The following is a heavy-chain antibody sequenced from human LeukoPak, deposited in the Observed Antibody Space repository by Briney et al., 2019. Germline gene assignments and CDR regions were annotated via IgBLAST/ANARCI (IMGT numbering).Heavy chain of an antibody. CDR2: IYYSGST. D-gene: IGHD3-22*01. CDR1: GGSISSSSYY. V-gene: IGHV4-39*07. J-gene: IGHJ4*02. Sequence: SETLSLTCTVSGGSISSSSYYWGWIRQPPGKGLEWIGSIYYSGSTYYNPSLKSRVTISVDTSKNQFSLKLSSVTAADTAVYYCARADSSGYYSPYYFDYWGQGTLVTVSS. CDR3: ARADSSGYYSPYYFDY.